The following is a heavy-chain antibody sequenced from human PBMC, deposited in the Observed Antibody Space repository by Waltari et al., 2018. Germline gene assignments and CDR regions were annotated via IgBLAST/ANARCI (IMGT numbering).Heavy chain of an antibody. CDR3: ARDLYDSRVPGDYFDY. CDR1: GYTFPGSS. D-gene: IGHD3-16*01. Sequence: QVHLVQSGAAVRKPGASVKVSCKGSGYTFPGSSIQWRRQAPGQGLEWMGWIDPNTGGTKLAQKFQGRVTMTRDTSINTVYMELSSLGSDDKAVYYCARDLYDSRVPGDYFDYWGQGTLVTVSS. V-gene: IGHV1-2*02. J-gene: IGHJ4*02. CDR2: IDPNTGGT.